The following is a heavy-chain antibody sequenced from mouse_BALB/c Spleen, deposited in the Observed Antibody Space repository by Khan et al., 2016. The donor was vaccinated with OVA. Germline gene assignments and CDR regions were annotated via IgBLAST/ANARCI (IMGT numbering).Heavy chain of an antibody. CDR1: GYTFTSYT. J-gene: IGHJ3*01. Sequence: QMRLEESGAELARPGASVKMSCKASGYTFTSYTIHWIKKRPGQGLEWIGYINPSNGYTNYNQKFKDKATLTTDKSSTTAYLQLSSLTSDDSAVYDCVRDGAYHRNDGWFAYWGQGTLVTVSA. CDR3: VRDGAYHRNDGWFAY. D-gene: IGHD2-14*01. V-gene: IGHV1-4*01. CDR2: INPSNGYT.